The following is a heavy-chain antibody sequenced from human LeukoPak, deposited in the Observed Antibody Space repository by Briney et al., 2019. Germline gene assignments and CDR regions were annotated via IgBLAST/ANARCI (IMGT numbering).Heavy chain of an antibody. V-gene: IGHV4-4*07. D-gene: IGHD6-13*01. Sequence: SETLSLTCTVSGGSISSYYWSWIRQPAGKGLEWIGRIYTSGSTNYNPSLKSRVTMSVDTSKNQFSLKLSSVTAADTAVYYCARDSSHDQIAAAAPFDYWGQGTLVTVSS. CDR3: ARDSSHDQIAAAAPFDY. CDR1: GGSISSYY. J-gene: IGHJ4*02. CDR2: IYTSGST.